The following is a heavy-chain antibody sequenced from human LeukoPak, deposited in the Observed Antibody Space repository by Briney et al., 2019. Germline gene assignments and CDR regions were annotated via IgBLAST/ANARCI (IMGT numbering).Heavy chain of an antibody. Sequence: SETLSPTCTVSGGSISSSSYYWGWIRQPPGKGLEWIGSIYYSGSTYYNPSLKSRVTISVDTSKNQFSVKLSSVTAADTAVYYCARLPGLYYGMDVWGKGPRSPSPQ. CDR1: GGSISSSSYY. V-gene: IGHV4-39*01. J-gene: IGHJ6*01. CDR2: IYYSGST. CDR3: ARLPGLYYGMDV.